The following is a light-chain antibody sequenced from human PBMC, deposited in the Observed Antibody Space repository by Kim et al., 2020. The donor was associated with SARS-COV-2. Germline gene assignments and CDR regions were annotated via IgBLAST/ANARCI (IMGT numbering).Light chain of an antibody. V-gene: IGLV3-19*01. CDR3: NSRDSSGNHVV. CDR1: SLRSYY. Sequence: SSELTQDPAVSVALGQTVRITCQGDSLRSYYASWYQQKPGQAPVLVIYGKNNRPSGIPDRFSGSTSGNTASLTITGAQAEDEADYYCNSRDSSGNHVVLGGWTQLTVL. CDR2: GKN. J-gene: IGLJ2*01.